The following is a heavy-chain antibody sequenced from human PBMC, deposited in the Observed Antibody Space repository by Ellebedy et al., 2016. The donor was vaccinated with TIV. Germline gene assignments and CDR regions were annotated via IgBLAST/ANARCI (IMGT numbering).Heavy chain of an antibody. J-gene: IGHJ4*02. Sequence: GESLKISCAASGFTFSSYWMSWVRQAPGKGLEWVANIKQDGSEKYYVDSVKGRFTISRDNAKNSLYLQMNSLRAEDTAVYYCAGRAYNWNDGSIFDYWGQGTLVTVSS. CDR2: IKQDGSEK. CDR1: GFTFSSYW. D-gene: IGHD1-1*01. CDR3: AGRAYNWNDGSIFDY. V-gene: IGHV3-7*03.